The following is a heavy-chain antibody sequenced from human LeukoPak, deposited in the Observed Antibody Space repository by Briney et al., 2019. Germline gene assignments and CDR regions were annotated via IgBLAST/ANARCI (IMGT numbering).Heavy chain of an antibody. D-gene: IGHD2-2*01. CDR3: ARVCSCQRDDAFDI. Sequence: SETLSLTCTVSGGSISSYYWSWIRQPAGKGLEWIGRIYTSGSTNYNPSLMSRVTISVDTSKNQFSLKLSSVTAADTAVYYCARVCSCQRDDAFDIWGPGTMVTVSS. CDR2: IYTSGST. CDR1: GGSISSYY. V-gene: IGHV4-4*07. J-gene: IGHJ3*02.